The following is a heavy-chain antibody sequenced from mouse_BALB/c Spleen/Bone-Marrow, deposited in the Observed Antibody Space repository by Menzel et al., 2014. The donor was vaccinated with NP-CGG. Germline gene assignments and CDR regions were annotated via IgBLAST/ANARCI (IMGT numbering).Heavy chain of an antibody. J-gene: IGHJ3*01. CDR1: GYDFTSYL. CDR3: ARNANWLFTY. V-gene: IGHV1-54*01. CDR2: INPGSGGS. Sequence: QVHLQQSGAEVVRPGTSVKVSCKASGYDFTSYLIEWIKQRPGQGLEWIGVINPGSGGSNYNEKFTGKATLTVDKSSSTDYMQLSSLTSDDSAVYFCARNANWLFTYWGQGTLVTVSA. D-gene: IGHD4-1*01.